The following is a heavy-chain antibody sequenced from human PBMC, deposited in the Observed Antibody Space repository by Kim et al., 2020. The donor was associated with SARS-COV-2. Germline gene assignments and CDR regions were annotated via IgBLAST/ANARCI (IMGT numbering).Heavy chain of an antibody. CDR2: INPSSGTT. CDR3: ARGGDTVTTPVNF. V-gene: IGHV1-46*01. J-gene: IGHJ4*02. CDR1: ADTFITYY. D-gene: IGHD4-17*01. Sequence: ASVKVSCRASADTFITYYMHWVRQAPGQGLEWMGIINPSSGTTTYAQKFQGRITMTRDTSTSTVYMELSSLRVEDTAVYYCARGGDTVTTPVNFWGQGTLVTVSS.